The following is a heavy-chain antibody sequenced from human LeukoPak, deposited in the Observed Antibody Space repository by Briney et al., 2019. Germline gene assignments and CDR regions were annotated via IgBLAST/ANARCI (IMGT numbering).Heavy chain of an antibody. Sequence: SETLSLTCAVSGDSVSSGGYSWTWIRQHPGKVLEWIGYISNSGTTSYNPSLESRVSISVDTSNNQFSLRLSSVTAADTAVYYCARDVVVTSSPDAFDIWGQGTMVTVSS. CDR2: ISNSGTT. CDR1: GDSVSSGGYS. D-gene: IGHD2-21*02. V-gene: IGHV4-31*11. CDR3: ARDVVVTSSPDAFDI. J-gene: IGHJ3*02.